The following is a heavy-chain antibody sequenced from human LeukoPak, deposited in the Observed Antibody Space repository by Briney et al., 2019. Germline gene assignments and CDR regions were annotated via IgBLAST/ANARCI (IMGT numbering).Heavy chain of an antibody. J-gene: IGHJ6*03. Sequence: PGGSLRPSCAASGFTLSSYSMNWVRQAPGKGLEWVSSISSSSSYIYYADSVKGRFTSSRDKAKNSLYLQMNSLRAEDTAVYYCARGTAPDWVYYYYMDVWGKGTTVTVS. CDR2: ISSSSSYI. CDR1: GFTLSSYS. D-gene: IGHD1-1*01. CDR3: ARGTAPDWVYYYYMDV. V-gene: IGHV3-21*01.